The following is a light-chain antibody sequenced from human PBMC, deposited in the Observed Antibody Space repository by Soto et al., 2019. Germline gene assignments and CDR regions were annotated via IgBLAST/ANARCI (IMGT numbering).Light chain of an antibody. CDR3: QQYDKWPLT. CDR2: GAS. CDR1: QSISTN. Sequence: EIVMTQSPATLSVSPGERASHSCRASQSISTNLAWYQQKPGQAPRLLIYGASTRATGIPARFSGSGSGTEFTLTISSPQSEDFAVYYCQQYDKWPLTFGPGT. J-gene: IGKJ3*01. V-gene: IGKV3-15*01.